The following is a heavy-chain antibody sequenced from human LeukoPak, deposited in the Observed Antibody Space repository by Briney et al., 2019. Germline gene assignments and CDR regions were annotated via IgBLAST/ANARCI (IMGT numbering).Heavy chain of an antibody. CDR2: INHSGST. Sequence: SETLSLTCAVYGGSFSGYYWSWIRQPPGKGLEWIGEINHSGSTNYNPSLKSRVTISVDTSKNQFSLKLGSVTAADTAVYYCARANIVVVPAAKGTLDYGMDVWGQGTTVTVSS. D-gene: IGHD2-2*01. CDR3: ARANIVVVPAAKGTLDYGMDV. CDR1: GGSFSGYY. V-gene: IGHV4-34*01. J-gene: IGHJ6*02.